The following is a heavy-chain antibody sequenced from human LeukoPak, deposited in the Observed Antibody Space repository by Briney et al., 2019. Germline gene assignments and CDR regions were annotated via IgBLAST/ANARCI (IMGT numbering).Heavy chain of an antibody. CDR3: ARDHIRDYYGMDV. CDR1: GGXISSYY. Sequence: SETLSLTCTVSGGXISSYYWNWIRQPPGKGLEWIGYIYYSGSTNYNPSLKSRVTISVDTSKNQFSLKLSSVTAADTAVYYCARDHIRDYYGMDVWGQGTTVTVSS. V-gene: IGHV4-59*01. D-gene: IGHD1-14*01. CDR2: IYYSGST. J-gene: IGHJ6*02.